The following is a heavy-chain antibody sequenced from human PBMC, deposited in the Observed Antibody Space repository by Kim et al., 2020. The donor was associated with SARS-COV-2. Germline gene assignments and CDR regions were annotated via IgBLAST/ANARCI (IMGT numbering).Heavy chain of an antibody. CDR3: IKRQDSGNAHWVGGH. V-gene: IGHV3-23*01. CDR2: INIAGGT. Sequence: GGSLRLSCAASGFTFSDYAMNWVRQTPGEGLAWVASINIAGGTDSADSVRGRFTISRDNSKNTLYLQMKSVRAEDTALYYFIKRQDSGNAHWVGGHWGQG. J-gene: IGHJ1*01. D-gene: IGHD1-26*01. CDR1: GFTFSDYA.